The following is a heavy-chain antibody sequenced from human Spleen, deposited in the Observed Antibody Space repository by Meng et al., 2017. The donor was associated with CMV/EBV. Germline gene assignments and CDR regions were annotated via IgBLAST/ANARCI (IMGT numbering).Heavy chain of an antibody. J-gene: IGHJ4*02. CDR1: GSISNYF. CDR2: ISHRGNT. Sequence: GSISNYFWDWVRQAPGKGLEWIGNISHRGNTTYNPSLKSRVSISLDTSKNQVSLKVTSMTAADTAVYYCARASLFGVVIIKDYYFDYWGQGTLVTVSS. CDR3: ARASLFGVVIIKDYYFDY. V-gene: IGHV4-34*01. D-gene: IGHD3-3*01.